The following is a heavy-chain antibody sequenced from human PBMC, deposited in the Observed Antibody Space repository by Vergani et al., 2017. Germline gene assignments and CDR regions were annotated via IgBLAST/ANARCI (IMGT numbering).Heavy chain of an antibody. V-gene: IGHV3-23*01. CDR1: GFTFSSYA. CDR2: ISGSGGST. J-gene: IGHJ5*02. D-gene: IGHD3-3*01. Sequence: EVQLLESGGGLVQPGGSLRLSCAASGFTFSSYAMSWVRQAPGKGLEWVSAISGSGGSTYYADSVKGRFTISRDNSKNTLYLQMNSLRAEDTAVYYCAKDRYEFWSCFVGHLGAWFDPWGQGTLVTVSS. CDR3: AKDRYEFWSCFVGHLGAWFDP.